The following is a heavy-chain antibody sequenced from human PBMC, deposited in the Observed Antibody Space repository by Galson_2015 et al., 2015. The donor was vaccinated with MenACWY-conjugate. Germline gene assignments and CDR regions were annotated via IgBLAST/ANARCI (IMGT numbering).Heavy chain of an antibody. J-gene: IGHJ3*02. CDR2: IYYSGIT. CDR1: GGSISSSSYY. Sequence: SETLSLTCTVSGGSISSSSYYWDWIRQPPGRGLEWIGTIYYSGITYYNSSLKSRVTISVDTSQNHFSRNLSSVTAADTAMYYCARHDRTAPARSGAFDIWGRGTMVTVSS. V-gene: IGHV4-39*01. CDR3: ARHDRTAPARSGAFDI. D-gene: IGHD2-2*01.